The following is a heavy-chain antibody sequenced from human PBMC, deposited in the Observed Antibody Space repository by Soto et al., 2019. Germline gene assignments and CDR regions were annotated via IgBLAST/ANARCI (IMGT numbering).Heavy chain of an antibody. D-gene: IGHD3-3*01. CDR2: INHSGST. CDR1: GGSFSGYY. CDR3: AIGVKQGMFGVVIKTWFDP. V-gene: IGHV4-34*01. J-gene: IGHJ5*02. Sequence: SETLSLTCAVYGGSFSGYYWSWIRQPPGKGLEWIGEINHSGSTIYNPSLKSRVTISVDTSKNQFSLKLSSVTAADTPVYYCAIGVKQGMFGVVIKTWFDPWGQGTLVTVSS.